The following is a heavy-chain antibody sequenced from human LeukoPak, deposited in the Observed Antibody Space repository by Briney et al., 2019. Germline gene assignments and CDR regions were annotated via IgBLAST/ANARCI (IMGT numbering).Heavy chain of an antibody. D-gene: IGHD2-15*01. Sequence: PGRSLRLSCAASRFTFNNYGMHWVRQAPGKGLEWVAVVSYDGTTTYYADSVKGRFTISRDNSKNTLYLQMNSLRAEDTAIYYCAKNGDRGAYCSGGSCYPYYYYYMDVWGKGTTVTISS. J-gene: IGHJ6*03. CDR1: RFTFNNYG. V-gene: IGHV3-30*18. CDR3: AKNGDRGAYCSGGSCYPYYYYYMDV. CDR2: VSYDGTTT.